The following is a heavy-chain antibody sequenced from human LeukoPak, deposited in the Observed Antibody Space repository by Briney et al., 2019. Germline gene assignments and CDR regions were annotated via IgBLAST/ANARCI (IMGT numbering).Heavy chain of an antibody. CDR3: ARDWSDNYGYGIDY. CDR2: IYTSGST. CDR1: GGSISSGSYY. D-gene: IGHD5-18*01. J-gene: IGHJ4*02. Sequence: TASETLSLTCTVSGGSISSGSYYWSWIRQPAGKGLEWIGRIYTSGSTNYNPSLKSRVTISLDTSKNQFSLKVFSLTAADTAVYYCARDWSDNYGYGIDYWGQGTLVTVSS. V-gene: IGHV4-61*02.